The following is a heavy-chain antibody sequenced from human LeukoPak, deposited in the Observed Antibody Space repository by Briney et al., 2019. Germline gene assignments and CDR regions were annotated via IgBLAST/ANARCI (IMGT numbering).Heavy chain of an antibody. CDR1: GYTFTGYY. V-gene: IGHV1-2*02. CDR3: ARSIAAAGTGWFDP. Sequence: ASVKVSCKASGYTFTGYYMHWVRQAPGQGLEWMGWINPNSGGTNYAQKFQGRVTTTRDTSISTAYMELSRLRSDDTAVYYCARSIAAAGTGWFDPWGQGTLVTVSS. J-gene: IGHJ5*02. D-gene: IGHD6-13*01. CDR2: INPNSGGT.